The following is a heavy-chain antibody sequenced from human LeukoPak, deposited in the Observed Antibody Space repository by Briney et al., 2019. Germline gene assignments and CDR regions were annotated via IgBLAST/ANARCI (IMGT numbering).Heavy chain of an antibody. J-gene: IGHJ4*02. D-gene: IGHD3-10*01. CDR3: ARDIYGSGSFDY. CDR2: IYARGGT. V-gene: IGHV4-61*02. Sequence: PSETLSLTCTVSGGFISSGNYYWNWIRQPAGKRLEWIGRIYARGGTNYSPSLKSRVTISLDKSKNQFSLNLSSVTAADTAVYYCARDIYGSGSFDYWGQGSLVTVSS. CDR1: GGFISSGNYY.